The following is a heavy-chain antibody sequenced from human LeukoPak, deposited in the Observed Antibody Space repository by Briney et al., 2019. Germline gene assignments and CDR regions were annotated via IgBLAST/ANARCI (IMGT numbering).Heavy chain of an antibody. CDR2: IASDGSST. J-gene: IGHJ4*02. Sequence: PGGSLRLSCAASGFTFSSYWMNWVRQAPGKGLVWVSRIASDGSSTTYADSVKGRFSISRDNAKNTLYLQMNSLRAEDTAVYYCATAVASSSGWYADYWGQGTLVTVSS. V-gene: IGHV3-74*01. D-gene: IGHD6-19*01. CDR1: GFTFSSYW. CDR3: ATAVASSSGWYADY.